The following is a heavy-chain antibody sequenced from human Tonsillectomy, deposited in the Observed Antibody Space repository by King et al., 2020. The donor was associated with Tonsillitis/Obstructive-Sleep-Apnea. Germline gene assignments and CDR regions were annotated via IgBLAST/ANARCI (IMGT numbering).Heavy chain of an antibody. Sequence: QLVQSGAEVKKPGASVKVSCKASGYTFTDYYLHWVRQAPGQGLEWMGRINPNSGGTNYAQKFQGRVTMTRDTSITAAYMDLTRLRADDTAVYYCARGFHTTVTTLLGAFDLWGQGTMVTVSS. CDR2: INPNSGGT. D-gene: IGHD4-17*01. CDR1: GYTFTDYY. CDR3: ARGFHTTVTTLLGAFDL. V-gene: IGHV1-2*06. J-gene: IGHJ3*01.